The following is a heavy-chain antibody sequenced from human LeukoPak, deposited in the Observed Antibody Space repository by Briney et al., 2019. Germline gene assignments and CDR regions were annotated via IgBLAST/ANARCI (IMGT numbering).Heavy chain of an antibody. CDR3: ARDLFDSSFYYNLDY. CDR1: GASISSSSYY. CDR2: IYYSGYT. J-gene: IGHJ4*02. V-gene: IGHV4-39*07. Sequence: SSETLSLTCTVSGASISSSSYYWAWIRQPPGKGLEWIGSIYYSGYTYYNPSLKSRVTISVDTSKNQFSLKLSSVTAADTAVYYCARDLFDSSFYYNLDYWGQGTLVTVSS. D-gene: IGHD3-22*01.